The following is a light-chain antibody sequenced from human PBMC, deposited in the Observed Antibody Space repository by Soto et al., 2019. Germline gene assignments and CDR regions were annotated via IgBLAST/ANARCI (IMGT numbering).Light chain of an antibody. CDR2: KAS. Sequence: IQMTQSPSTLSASVGDRVTITCRASQSISSWLAWYQQKPGKAPKLLIYKASTLKSGVPSRFSGSGSGTDFTLTISSLQPEDFATYYCQQSYSTPRTFGQGTKVDI. CDR1: QSISSW. V-gene: IGKV1-5*03. J-gene: IGKJ1*01. CDR3: QQSYSTPRT.